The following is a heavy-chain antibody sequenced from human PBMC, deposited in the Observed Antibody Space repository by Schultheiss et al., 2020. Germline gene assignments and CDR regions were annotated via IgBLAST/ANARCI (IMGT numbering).Heavy chain of an antibody. CDR2: IYYSGST. CDR1: GGSISSGDYY. D-gene: IGHD2-2*01. V-gene: IGHV4-30-4*01. J-gene: IGHJ6*02. Sequence: SETLSLTCTVSGGSISSGDYYWSWIRQPPGKGLEWIGYIYYSGSTNYNPSLKSRVTISVDTSKNQFSLKLSSVTAADTAVYYCARDIVVVPAAGGMDVWGQGTTVTVSS. CDR3: ARDIVVVPAAGGMDV.